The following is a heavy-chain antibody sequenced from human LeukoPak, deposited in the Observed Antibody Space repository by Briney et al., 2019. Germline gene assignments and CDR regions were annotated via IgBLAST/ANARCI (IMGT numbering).Heavy chain of an antibody. Sequence: GGSLRLSCAASGFTFSSYAMSWVRQAPGKGLEWVSAISGSGGSTYYADSVKGRFTISRDNAKNSLYLQMNSLRAEDTAVYYCARDRMVGATDLNYFDYWGQGTLVTVSS. J-gene: IGHJ4*02. V-gene: IGHV3-23*01. CDR2: ISGSGGST. CDR1: GFTFSSYA. CDR3: ARDRMVGATDLNYFDY. D-gene: IGHD1-26*01.